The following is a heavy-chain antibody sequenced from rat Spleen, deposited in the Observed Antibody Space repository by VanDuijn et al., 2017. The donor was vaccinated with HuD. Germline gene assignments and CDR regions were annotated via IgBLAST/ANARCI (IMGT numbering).Heavy chain of an antibody. D-gene: IGHD1-9*01. Sequence: VQLVESGGGLVRPGRSLKLSCAASGFTFSDYYMAWVRQAPKKGLEWMGAMWNGGGTDYNSAFKSRLSISRDTSKSQVFLKMNSLQTDDTAKYFCARSHFGYYGYNYGVMDAWGQGASVTVSS. CDR2: MWNGGGT. CDR3: ARSHFGYYGYNYGVMDA. CDR1: GFTFSDYY. V-gene: IGHV2-64*01. J-gene: IGHJ4*01.